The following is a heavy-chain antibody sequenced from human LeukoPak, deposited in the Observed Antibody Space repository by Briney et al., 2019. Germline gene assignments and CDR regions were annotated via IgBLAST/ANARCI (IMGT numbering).Heavy chain of an antibody. CDR2: SSGSGGST. Sequence: GASLRLSCAASGFTFSSYAMSWVRQAPGKGLEWVSASSGSGGSTYYADSVKGRFTISRDNSKNTLYLQMNSRRAEDTAVYYCAKGQKDEYYFDYWGQGTLVTVSS. J-gene: IGHJ4*02. CDR1: GFTFSSYA. V-gene: IGHV3-23*01. CDR3: AKGQKDEYYFDY.